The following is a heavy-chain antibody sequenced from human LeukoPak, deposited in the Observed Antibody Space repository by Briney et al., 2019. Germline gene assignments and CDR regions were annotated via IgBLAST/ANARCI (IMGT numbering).Heavy chain of an antibody. J-gene: IGHJ6*04. V-gene: IGHV4-38-2*01. D-gene: IGHD4-17*01. CDR3: ARHGDYDYYGMDV. CDR1: GYSISSGYY. CDR2: IYHSGNT. Sequence: SETLSLTCVVSGYSISSGYYWGWLRQPPGKGLEWSERIYHSGNTYYNPSLKSRVTISVDTSKNQFSLKLSFVTAADTAVYYCARHGDYDYYGMDVWGKGTTVTVSS.